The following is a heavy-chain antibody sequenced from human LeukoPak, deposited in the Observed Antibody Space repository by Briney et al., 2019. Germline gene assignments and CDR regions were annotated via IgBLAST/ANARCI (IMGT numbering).Heavy chain of an antibody. D-gene: IGHD1-26*01. Sequence: GGSLRLSCAASGFTFSSYAMSWVRQAPGKGLEWVSAISGSGGSTYYADSVKGRFTISRDNAKNSLFLQMNSLRVEDTAVYYCARRGSYFEFDYWGQGTLVTVSS. J-gene: IGHJ4*02. CDR3: ARRGSYFEFDY. V-gene: IGHV3-23*01. CDR1: GFTFSSYA. CDR2: ISGSGGST.